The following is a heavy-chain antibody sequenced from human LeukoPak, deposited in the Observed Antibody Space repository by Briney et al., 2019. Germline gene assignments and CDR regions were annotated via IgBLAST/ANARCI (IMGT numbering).Heavy chain of an antibody. V-gene: IGHV4-31*03. CDR2: IYYSGST. CDR3: ARVPTVPYNWFDP. D-gene: IGHD4-17*01. J-gene: IGHJ5*02. CDR1: GDSISSGGYS. Sequence: SETLSLTCTVSGDSISSGGYSWSWIRQHPGKGLEWIGYIYYSGSTYYNPSLKSRVTKTVDPTQNQSSLKLSSVTAADTAGYDWARVPTVPYNWFDPWGQGTLVTVSS.